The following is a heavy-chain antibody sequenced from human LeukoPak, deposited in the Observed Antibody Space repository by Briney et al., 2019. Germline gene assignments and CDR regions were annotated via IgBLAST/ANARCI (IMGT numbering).Heavy chain of an antibody. CDR1: GFTFSSYA. Sequence: GGSLRLSCAASGFTFSSYAMSWVRQAPGKGLEWASAISGSGGSTYYADSVKGRFTISRDNPKNTLYLQMNSLRAEDTAVYYCAKDLGEWLAPIDYWGQGTLVTVSS. D-gene: IGHD5-24*01. J-gene: IGHJ4*02. CDR3: AKDLGEWLAPIDY. V-gene: IGHV3-23*01. CDR2: ISGSGGST.